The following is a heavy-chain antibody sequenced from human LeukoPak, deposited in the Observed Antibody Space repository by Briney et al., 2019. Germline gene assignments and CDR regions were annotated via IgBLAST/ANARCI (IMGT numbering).Heavy chain of an antibody. CDR2: ISYDGSNK. CDR1: GFTFSSYA. V-gene: IGHV3-30-3*01. CDR3: AGVSCHYYYGMDV. Sequence: GGALRLSCAASGFTFSSYAMHWVRQAPGKGLEWVAVISYDGSNKYYADSVKGRFTISRDNSKNTLYLQMNSLRAEDTAVYYCAGVSCHYYYGMDVWGQGTTVTVSS. J-gene: IGHJ6*02.